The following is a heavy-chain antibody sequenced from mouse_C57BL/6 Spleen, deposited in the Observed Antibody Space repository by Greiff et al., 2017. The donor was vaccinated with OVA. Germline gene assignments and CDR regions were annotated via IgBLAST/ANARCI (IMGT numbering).Heavy chain of an antibody. CDR3: AGYGSSYVSYAMDY. J-gene: IGHJ4*01. CDR2: IYPGSGST. D-gene: IGHD1-1*01. V-gene: IGHV1-55*01. CDR1: GYTFTSYW. Sequence: QVQLQQPGAELVKPGASVKMSCKASGYTFTSYWITWVKQRPGQGLEWIGDIYPGSGSTNYNEKFKSKASLTVDTSSSTAYMQLSSLTSEDSAVYYCAGYGSSYVSYAMDYWGQGTSVTVSS.